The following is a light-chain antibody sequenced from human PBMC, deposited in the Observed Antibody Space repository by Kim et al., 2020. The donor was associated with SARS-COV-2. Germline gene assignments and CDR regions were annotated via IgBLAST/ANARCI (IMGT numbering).Light chain of an antibody. CDR3: QSAGDGLSGYV. CDR1: GTNTAAGDD. V-gene: IGLV1-40*03. J-gene: IGLJ1*01. CDR2: GNS. Sequence: RLAVTCPGSGTNTAAGDDLHCCQHLPAAAPHHLISGNSNRPSAVPDRLSGSTSGASASLPITGRQGEDEADYYYQSAGDGLSGYVFGTGTKVTVL.